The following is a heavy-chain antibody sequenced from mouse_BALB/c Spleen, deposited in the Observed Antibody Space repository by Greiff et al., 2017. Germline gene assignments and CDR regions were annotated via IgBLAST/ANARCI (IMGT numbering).Heavy chain of an antibody. CDR2: ISSGSSTI. D-gene: IGHD1-1*01. V-gene: IGHV5-17*02. Sequence: EVHLVESGGGLVQPGGSRKLSCAASGFTFSSFGMHWVRQAPEKGLEWVAYISSGSSTIYYADTVKGRFTISRDNPKNTLFLQMTSLRSEDTAMYYCARSGFTTGGDYYAMDYWGQGTSVTVSS. CDR3: ARSGFTTGGDYYAMDY. J-gene: IGHJ4*01. CDR1: GFTFSSFG.